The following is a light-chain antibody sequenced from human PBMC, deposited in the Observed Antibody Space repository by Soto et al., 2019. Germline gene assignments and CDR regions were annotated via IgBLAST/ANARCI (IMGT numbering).Light chain of an antibody. J-gene: IGKJ4*01. V-gene: IGKV3-20*01. CDR2: GAS. CDR1: QSVSSSY. Sequence: EIVLTQSPGTLSLSPGERATLSCRASQSVSSSYLAWFPQKPGQAPRLLIYGASGRATGIPDRFSGSGSGKDFTLTISRLEPEDFAVYYCQQYGSSPEITFGGGTKVEIK. CDR3: QQYGSSPEIT.